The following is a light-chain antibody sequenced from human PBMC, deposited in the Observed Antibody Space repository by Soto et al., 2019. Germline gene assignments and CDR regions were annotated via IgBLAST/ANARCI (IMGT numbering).Light chain of an antibody. Sequence: EIFLTQSPDTLSLSPGERATLSCRASQSVSSNLAWYQQKPGQAPRLLIYGASTRATGIPARFSGSGSGTEFTLTISSLQSEDFAVYYCQQYNNWPYTFGQGTKVDI. CDR1: QSVSSN. V-gene: IGKV3D-15*01. J-gene: IGKJ2*01. CDR2: GAS. CDR3: QQYNNWPYT.